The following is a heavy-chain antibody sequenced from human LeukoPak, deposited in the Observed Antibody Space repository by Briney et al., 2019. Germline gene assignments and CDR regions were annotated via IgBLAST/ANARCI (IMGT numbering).Heavy chain of an antibody. V-gene: IGHV1-18*01. Sequence: EASVKLSCAASGYTFSSYGMSWVRQAPGQGLEWMGWISAYNGNTNYAQKLQGRVTMTTDTSTNTAYMELRSLRSDDTAVYYCARDPTTREAHDYWGQGTLVTIYS. J-gene: IGHJ4*02. CDR2: ISAYNGNT. D-gene: IGHD1-1*01. CDR1: GYTFSSYG. CDR3: ARDPTTREAHDY.